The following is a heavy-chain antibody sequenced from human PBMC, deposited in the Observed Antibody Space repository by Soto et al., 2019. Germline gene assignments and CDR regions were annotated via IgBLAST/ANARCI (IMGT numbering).Heavy chain of an antibody. Sequence: GGSLRLSCAASGFTFSSYGMHWVRQAPGKGLEWVAVISYDGSNKYYADSVKGRFTISRDNSKNTLYLQMNSLRAEDTAMYYCGRDGSGSYSSLVDYWGQGTLVTVSS. J-gene: IGHJ4*02. CDR2: ISYDGSNK. CDR1: GFTFSSYG. D-gene: IGHD3-10*01. CDR3: GRDGSGSYSSLVDY. V-gene: IGHV3-30*03.